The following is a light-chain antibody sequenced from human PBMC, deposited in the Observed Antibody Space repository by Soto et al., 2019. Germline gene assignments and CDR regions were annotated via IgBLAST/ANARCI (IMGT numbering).Light chain of an antibody. CDR1: QGVTTAY. Sequence: EVVLTQSPGTLSLSPGERATLSCRASQGVTTAYLAWYQHKPGQAPRLLIYGSSNRATGIPDRFSGSGSGTDFTLTISRLEREDFAVYSCQQYGATPLFTFGPGTKVALK. V-gene: IGKV3-20*01. J-gene: IGKJ3*01. CDR3: QQYGATPLFT. CDR2: GSS.